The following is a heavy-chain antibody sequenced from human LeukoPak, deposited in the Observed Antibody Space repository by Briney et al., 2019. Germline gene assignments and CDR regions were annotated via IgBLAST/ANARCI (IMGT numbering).Heavy chain of an antibody. CDR2: IWYDGSNK. CDR1: GFTFSSYG. Sequence: PGRSLRLSCAASGFTFSSYGMPWVRQAPGKGLEWVAVIWYDGSNKYYADSVKGRFTISRDNSKNTLYLQMNSLRAEDTAVYYCARDQDGMDVWGQGTTVTVSS. CDR3: ARDQDGMDV. V-gene: IGHV3-33*01. J-gene: IGHJ6*02.